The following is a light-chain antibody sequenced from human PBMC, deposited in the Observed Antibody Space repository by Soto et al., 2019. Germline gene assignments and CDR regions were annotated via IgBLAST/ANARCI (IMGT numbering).Light chain of an antibody. CDR1: QSVSSY. Sequence: EIVLTQSPATLSLSPGERATLSCRASQSVSSYLAWYQQKPGQAPRLLIYDASNRATGIPARSSGSGSGTDFTLTISSLEPEDFAVYYCQQRSNWPPITFGQGTRLEIK. CDR3: QQRSNWPPIT. CDR2: DAS. V-gene: IGKV3-11*01. J-gene: IGKJ5*01.